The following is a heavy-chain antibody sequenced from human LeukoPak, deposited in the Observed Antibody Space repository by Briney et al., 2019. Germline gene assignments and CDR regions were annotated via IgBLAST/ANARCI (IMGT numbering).Heavy chain of an antibody. D-gene: IGHD1-26*01. CDR3: ARDSIVGAT. V-gene: IGHV4-30-2*05. J-gene: IGHJ4*02. CDR2: IYHSGST. Sequence: KPSQTLSLTCAVSGGSISSGGYSWSWIRQPPGKGLEWIGYIYHSGSTYYNPSLKSRVTISVDTSKNQFSLKLSSVTAADTAVYYCARDSIVGATWGQGTLVTVSS. CDR1: GGSISSGGYS.